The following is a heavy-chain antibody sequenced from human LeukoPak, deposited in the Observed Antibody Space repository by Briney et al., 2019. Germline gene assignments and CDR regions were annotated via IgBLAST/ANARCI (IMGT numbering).Heavy chain of an antibody. CDR2: IRYDGSNK. J-gene: IGHJ4*02. D-gene: IGHD3-22*01. CDR3: AKDFGDSSGYYLPIPYYFDY. Sequence: GGSLRLSCAASGFTFSSYGMHWVRQAPGKGLEWVAFIRYDGSNKYYADSVKGRFTISRDNSKNTLYLQMNSLRAEDTAVYYCAKDFGDSSGYYLPIPYYFDYWGQGTLVTVSS. CDR1: GFTFSSYG. V-gene: IGHV3-30*02.